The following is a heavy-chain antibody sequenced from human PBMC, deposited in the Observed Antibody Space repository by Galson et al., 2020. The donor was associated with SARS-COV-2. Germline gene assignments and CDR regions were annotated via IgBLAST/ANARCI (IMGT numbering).Heavy chain of an antibody. CDR3: ARDGSNWFDP. CDR1: GFTFSSYA. Sequence: TAGSLRLSCTASGFTFSSYAMHWVRQAPGKGLEWVAVISYDGSNKYYADSVKGRFTISRDNSKNTLYLQMNSLTAEDTAVYYCARDGSNWFDPWGQGTLVTVSS. CDR2: ISYDGSNK. J-gene: IGHJ5*02. V-gene: IGHV3-30-3*01.